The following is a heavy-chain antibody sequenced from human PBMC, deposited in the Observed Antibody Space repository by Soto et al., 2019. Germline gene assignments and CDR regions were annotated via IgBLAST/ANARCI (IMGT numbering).Heavy chain of an antibody. V-gene: IGHV4-30-4*01. J-gene: IGHJ4*01. CDR3: ARATYDSSTYYLDY. Sequence: QVQLQESGTGLVKPSQTLSLTCTVSGASISGGDYYWTWIRQPPGKGLEWIGSIYYTGNTYSNPSHESRLTKSVDPSNNQLALGLTSVTTPDTAIYFCARATYDSSTYYLDYRGHGTLVTVSS. CDR1: GASISGGDYY. CDR2: IYYTGNT. D-gene: IGHD3-22*01.